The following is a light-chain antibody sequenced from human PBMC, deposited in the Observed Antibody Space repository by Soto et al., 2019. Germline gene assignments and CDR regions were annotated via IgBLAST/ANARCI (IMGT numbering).Light chain of an antibody. Sequence: IVSTQSPATLSLSPGAPATLSCRASQSVSKFLAWYQQTPGQAPRLLIYKASNRATGIPARFSGSVSGTDFTLTISSLEPDDFAVYYCQQRSNWPPLFGQGTRLEI. CDR1: QSVSKF. CDR3: QQRSNWPPL. CDR2: KAS. V-gene: IGKV3-11*01. J-gene: IGKJ5*01.